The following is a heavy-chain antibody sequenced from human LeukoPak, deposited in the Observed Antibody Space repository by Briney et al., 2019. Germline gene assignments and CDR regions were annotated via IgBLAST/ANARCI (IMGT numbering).Heavy chain of an antibody. CDR2: INPHSGGT. Sequence: ASVKVSCKASGYTFTGYYMHWVRQAPGQGLEWMGWINPHSGGTNYAQKFQGGVTMTRDMSTSTDYMELSSLRSEDTAIYYCARDNSVGDNAWWFDPWGQGTLVTVSS. CDR3: ARDNSVGDNAWWFDP. J-gene: IGHJ5*02. V-gene: IGHV1-2*02. CDR1: GYTFTGYY. D-gene: IGHD1-26*01.